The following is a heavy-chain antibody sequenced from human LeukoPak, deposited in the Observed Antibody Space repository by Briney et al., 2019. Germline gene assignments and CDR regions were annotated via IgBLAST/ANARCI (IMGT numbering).Heavy chain of an antibody. V-gene: IGHV3-21*01. CDR1: GFTFSSYS. CDR2: ISSSVYI. CDR3: ARETSQKGAHYMDV. D-gene: IGHD3-16*01. J-gene: IGHJ6*03. Sequence: PGGSLRLSCAASGFTFSSYSMKWVRQAPGKGLEWVSSISSSVYIDYADSVKGRFTISRDNAKNSLYLQMASLRAEDTAVYYCARETSQKGAHYMDVWGKGTTVTISS.